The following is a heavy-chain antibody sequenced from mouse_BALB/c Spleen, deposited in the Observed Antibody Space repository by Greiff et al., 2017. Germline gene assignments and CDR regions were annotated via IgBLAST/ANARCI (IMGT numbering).Heavy chain of an antibody. CDR3: ARDDYYGSSQFAY. V-gene: IGHV5-9-4*01. J-gene: IGHJ3*01. CDR2: ISSGGSYT. Sequence: EVKVVESGGGLVKPGGSLKLSCAASGFTFSSYAMSWVRQSPEKRLEWVAEISSGGSYTYYPDTVTGRFTISRDNAKNTLYLEMSSLRSEDTAMYYCARDDYYGSSQFAYWGQGTLVTVSA. CDR1: GFTFSSYA. D-gene: IGHD1-1*01.